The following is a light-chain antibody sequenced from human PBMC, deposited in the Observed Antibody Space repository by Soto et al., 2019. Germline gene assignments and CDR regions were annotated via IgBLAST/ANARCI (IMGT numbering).Light chain of an antibody. V-gene: IGKV1-39*01. Sequence: DIQMTQSPSSLSASVGDRVTITCRASQSISSYLHWYQQKPGKAPKLLIYAASSLHSGVPSRFSGSGSGTDFTLTISSLQPEDFATYYCQQSYSTAWTFGQGTKVDIK. J-gene: IGKJ1*01. CDR1: QSISSY. CDR2: AAS. CDR3: QQSYSTAWT.